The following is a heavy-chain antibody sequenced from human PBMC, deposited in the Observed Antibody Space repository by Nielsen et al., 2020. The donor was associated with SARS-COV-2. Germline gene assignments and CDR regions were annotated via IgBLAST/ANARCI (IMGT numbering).Heavy chain of an antibody. CDR3: ARAYWGRNGGSSWYPQYYYYGMDV. D-gene: IGHD6-13*01. CDR2: INAGNGNT. Sequence: WVRQAPGQSLEWMGWINAGNGNTKYSQKFRGRVTITRDTSATTAYMELSSLRSEDTAMYYCARAYWGRNGGSSWYPQYYYYGMDVWGQGTTVTVSS. J-gene: IGHJ6*02. V-gene: IGHV1-3*01.